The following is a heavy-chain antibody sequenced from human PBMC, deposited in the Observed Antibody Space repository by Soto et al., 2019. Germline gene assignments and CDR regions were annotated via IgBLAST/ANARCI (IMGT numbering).Heavy chain of an antibody. D-gene: IGHD2-21*01. J-gene: IGHJ4*02. V-gene: IGHV3-33*01. CDR1: GFTFSSYG. Sequence: QVQLVESGGGVVQPGRSLRLSCAASGFTFSSYGMHWVRQAPGKGLEWVAVIWYDGSNKYYADSVKGRFTISRDNSKNTLYLQMNSLRAEDTAVYYCAREGLLGGDWYYFDYWGQGTLVTVSS. CDR3: AREGLLGGDWYYFDY. CDR2: IWYDGSNK.